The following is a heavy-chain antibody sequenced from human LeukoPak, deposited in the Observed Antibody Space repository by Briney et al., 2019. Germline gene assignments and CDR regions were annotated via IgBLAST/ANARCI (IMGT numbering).Heavy chain of an antibody. CDR2: IYSGAAT. CDR3: ARDPGLNAFDI. V-gene: IGHV3-53*01. J-gene: IGHJ3*02. Sequence: GGSLRLSCTASGFGVSNNYMSWVRQAPGKGLEWVAVIYSGAATFYADAVEGRFSLSRDNSQNALFLQMNSLKIEDSAVYYFARDPGLNAFDIWGQGTMVTVSS. CDR1: GFGVSNNY.